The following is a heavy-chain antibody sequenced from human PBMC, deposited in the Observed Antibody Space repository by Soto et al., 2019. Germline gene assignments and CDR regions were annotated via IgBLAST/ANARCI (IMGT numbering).Heavy chain of an antibody. Sequence: QVQLVQSGAEVKKPGASVKVSCKASGYTFTSYAMHWVRQAPGQRLEWMGWINAGNGNTKYSQKFQGRVTITRDTSASTAYMELSSLRSEDTAVYYCARDTRRIVVDPAGFDYWGQGTLVTVSS. CDR3: ARDTRRIVVDPAGFDY. D-gene: IGHD2-2*01. J-gene: IGHJ4*02. CDR1: GYTFTSYA. CDR2: INAGNGNT. V-gene: IGHV1-3*01.